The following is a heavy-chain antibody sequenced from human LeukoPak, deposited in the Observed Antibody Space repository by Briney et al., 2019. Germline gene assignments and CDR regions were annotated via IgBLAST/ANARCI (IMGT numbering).Heavy chain of an antibody. J-gene: IGHJ4*02. CDR3: ARDSVGDLLDY. CDR1: GFTFSAY. V-gene: IGHV3-21*01. CDR2: INSGSVYM. Sequence: GSLRLSCAASGFTFSAYMAWVRQAPGKGLEWVSTINSGSVYMYYTDSVRGRFTISRDNAKNSIYLQMDSLRVEDTAIYYCARDSVGDLLDYWGQGTPVTVSS. D-gene: IGHD4-17*01.